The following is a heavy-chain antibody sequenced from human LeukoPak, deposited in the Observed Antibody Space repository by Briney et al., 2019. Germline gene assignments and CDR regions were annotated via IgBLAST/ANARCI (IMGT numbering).Heavy chain of an antibody. CDR3: ARGGGNLPIYAFDF. CDR2: IYPDSGGT. V-gene: IGHV1-2*02. CDR1: GYTFTGYY. J-gene: IGHJ3*01. Sequence: ASVKVSCKASGYTFTGYYIHWVRQAPGQGLEWMGWIYPDSGGTYYAQGFQGGVTMTRDTSINTAYMELSRLRSDDSAVYYCARGGGNLPIYAFDFWGQGSMVTVSS. D-gene: IGHD4-23*01.